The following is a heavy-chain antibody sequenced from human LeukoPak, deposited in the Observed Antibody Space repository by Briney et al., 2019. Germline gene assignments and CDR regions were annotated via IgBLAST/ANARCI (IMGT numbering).Heavy chain of an antibody. CDR1: GFTFISYA. J-gene: IGHJ4*02. Sequence: GGSLRLSCAASGFTFISYAMSWVRQAPGKGLEWVSVIRGSGGSTYYADSVKGRFTIFRDNSKNTLYLQMNSLRAEDTAVYYCAKDRASGVLGSYFDYWGQGTLVTVSS. D-gene: IGHD1-26*01. CDR2: IRGSGGST. V-gene: IGHV3-23*01. CDR3: AKDRASGVLGSYFDY.